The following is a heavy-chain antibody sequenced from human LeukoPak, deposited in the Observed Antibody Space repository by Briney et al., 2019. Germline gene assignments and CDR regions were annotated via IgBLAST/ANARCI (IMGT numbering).Heavy chain of an antibody. CDR3: GREAAAGWVED. V-gene: IGHV6-1*01. Sequence: SQTLSPTCAISGDSVSSNSAVWNWIRQSPSRGFEWLGRTYYRSKWYYDYAISVKSRININPDTSKNQFSLQLNSVTPEDTAVYYCGREAAAGWVEDWGQGTLVTVSP. CDR2: TYYRSKWYY. CDR1: GDSVSSNSAV. J-gene: IGHJ4*02. D-gene: IGHD6-13*01.